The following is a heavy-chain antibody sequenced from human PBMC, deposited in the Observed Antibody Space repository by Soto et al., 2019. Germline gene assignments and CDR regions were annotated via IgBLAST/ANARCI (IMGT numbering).Heavy chain of an antibody. Sequence: GGSLRLSCAASGFTFSDYYMSWIRQAPGKGLEWVSYISSSGSTIYYADSVKGRFTISRDNAKNSLYLQMNSLRAEDTAVYYCARAPGYSGYGWVLYYYYYMDVWGKGTTVTVSS. V-gene: IGHV3-11*01. D-gene: IGHD5-12*01. CDR1: GFTFSDYY. J-gene: IGHJ6*03. CDR2: ISSSGSTI. CDR3: ARAPGYSGYGWVLYYYYYMDV.